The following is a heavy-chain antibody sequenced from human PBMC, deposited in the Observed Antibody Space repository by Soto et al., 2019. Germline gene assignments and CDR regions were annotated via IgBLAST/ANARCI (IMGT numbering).Heavy chain of an antibody. V-gene: IGHV1-18*01. D-gene: IGHD4-4*01. CDR2: IHAYNGDT. Sequence: QVLLVQSGAEVKKPGASVKVSCKASGYTFSSYRISWVRQAPGQGPEWMGWIHAYNGDTKYAQKFQDRLIMTTDTSTSTAYMELRSLTSDDTAVYYCARADYGNVDYCVQGTLVTVSS. CDR1: GYTFSSYR. J-gene: IGHJ4*02. CDR3: ARADYGNVDY.